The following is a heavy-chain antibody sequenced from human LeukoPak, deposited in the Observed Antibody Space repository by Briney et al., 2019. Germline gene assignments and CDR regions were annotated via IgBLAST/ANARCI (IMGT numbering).Heavy chain of an antibody. V-gene: IGHV3-21*01. D-gene: IGHD6-13*01. Sequence: GGSLRLSCAASRFTFSSYSMNWVRQAPGKGLEWVSSISSSSSYIYYADSVKGRFTISRDNAKNSLYLQMNSLRAEDTAVYYCASYSSSWYYFDYWGQGTLVTVSS. CDR3: ASYSSSWYYFDY. CDR1: RFTFSSYS. J-gene: IGHJ4*02. CDR2: ISSSSSYI.